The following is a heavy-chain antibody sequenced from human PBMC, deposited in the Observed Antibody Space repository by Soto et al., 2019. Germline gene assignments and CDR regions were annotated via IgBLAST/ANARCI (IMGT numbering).Heavy chain of an antibody. Sequence: QVQLVQSGAEVKKPGASVKVSCKASGDTFTDYYIHWVRQAPGQGLEWMGTVNPSGGHTTYAQHCLGRMTXTWXXHXRTLYMELTSLTSEDTAVYYCARGGHVVVVTAALDYWGQGTLVTVSS. D-gene: IGHD2-21*02. CDR2: VNPSGGHT. J-gene: IGHJ4*02. CDR1: GDTFTDYY. CDR3: ARGGHVVVVTAALDY. V-gene: IGHV1-46*01.